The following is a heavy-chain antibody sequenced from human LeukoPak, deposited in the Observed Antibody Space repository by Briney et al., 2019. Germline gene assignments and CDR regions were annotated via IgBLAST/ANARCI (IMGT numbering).Heavy chain of an antibody. D-gene: IGHD3-22*01. CDR2: IYSGGST. J-gene: IGHJ4*02. CDR3: ARGYYYDASGYYPPFDY. V-gene: IGHV3-53*01. Sequence: GGSLRLSCAASGFTVSSNSMSWVRQAPGKGLEWVSVIYSGGSTYYADSVKGRFTISRDNSKNTLYLQMNSLRAEDTAVYYCARGYYYDASGYYPPFDYWGQGTLVTVSS. CDR1: GFTVSSNS.